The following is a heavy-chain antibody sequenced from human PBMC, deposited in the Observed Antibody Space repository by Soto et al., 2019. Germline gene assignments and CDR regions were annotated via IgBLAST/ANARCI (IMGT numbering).Heavy chain of an antibody. CDR3: AKLHRIVVPAAISTDDY. Sequence: PGGSLRLSCAASGFTFSSYAMSWVRQAPGKGLEWVSAISGSGGSTYYADSVKGRFTISRDNSKNTLYLQMNSLRAEDTAVYYCAKLHRIVVPAAISTDDYWGQGTLVTV. V-gene: IGHV3-23*01. CDR2: ISGSGGST. J-gene: IGHJ4*02. D-gene: IGHD2-2*02. CDR1: GFTFSSYA.